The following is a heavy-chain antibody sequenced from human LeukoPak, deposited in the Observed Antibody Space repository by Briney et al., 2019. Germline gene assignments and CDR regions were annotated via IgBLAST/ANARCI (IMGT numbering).Heavy chain of an antibody. CDR3: ARDITGDPPPYYFDY. CDR2: LWFDASHK. D-gene: IGHD7-27*01. Sequence: GESLKISCAASGFTFSNYGLHWVRQAPGKGLEWLEVLWFDASHKYYADSVKGRFTISRDNSKSMLYLQMNSLRAEDTAVYYCARDITGDPPPYYFDYWGQGSLVTVSS. CDR1: GFTFSNYG. J-gene: IGHJ4*02. V-gene: IGHV3-33*01.